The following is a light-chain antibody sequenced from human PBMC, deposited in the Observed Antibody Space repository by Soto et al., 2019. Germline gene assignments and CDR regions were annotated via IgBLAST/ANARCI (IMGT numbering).Light chain of an antibody. CDR1: SGHSNYA. J-gene: IGLJ2*01. CDR3: QTWGSGIVV. Sequence: QAVVTQSPSASASLGASVKLTCTLSSGHSNYAIAWHQQQSEKGPRYLMKLNSDGSHSKGDGIPDRFSGSSSGAERYLTMSSLQSDVEADYYCQTWGSGIVVFGGGTKLTVL. CDR2: LNSDGSH. V-gene: IGLV4-69*01.